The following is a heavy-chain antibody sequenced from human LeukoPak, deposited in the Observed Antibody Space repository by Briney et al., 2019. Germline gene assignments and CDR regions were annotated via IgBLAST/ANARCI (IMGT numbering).Heavy chain of an antibody. Sequence: PSETLSLTCTVSGGSVGSAGYYWSWIRQPPGGGLEWIGYIYYIRNTNYNPSLKSRVTISVDTSKNQFSLKLSSVTAADTAVYYCARACGFPGRLGELSLQTLRRWRTNWFDPWGQGTLVTVSS. CDR1: GGSVGSAGYY. CDR3: ARACGFPGRLGELSLQTLRRWRTNWFDP. CDR2: IYYIRNT. D-gene: IGHD3-16*02. J-gene: IGHJ5*02. V-gene: IGHV4-61*08.